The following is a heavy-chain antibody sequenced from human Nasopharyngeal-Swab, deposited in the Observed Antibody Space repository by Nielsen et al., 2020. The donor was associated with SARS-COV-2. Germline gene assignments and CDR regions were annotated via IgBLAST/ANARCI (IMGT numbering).Heavy chain of an antibody. J-gene: IGHJ5*02. CDR1: GFTFSSYA. V-gene: IGHV3-23*01. CDR2: ISGSGGST. Sequence: GESLKISCAASGFTFSSYAMSWVRQAPGKGLEWVSAISGSGGSTYYADSVKGRFTISRDNSKNTLYLQMNSLRAEDTAVYYCAKELKVRGVLRAFDLWGQGTLVTVSS. D-gene: IGHD3-10*01. CDR3: AKELKVRGVLRAFDL.